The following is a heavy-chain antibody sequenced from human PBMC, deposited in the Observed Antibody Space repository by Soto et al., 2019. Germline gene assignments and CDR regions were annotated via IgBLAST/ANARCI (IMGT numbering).Heavy chain of an antibody. CDR3: ARESGRGYSGYDPYYYYGMDV. V-gene: IGHV1-69*13. D-gene: IGHD5-12*01. Sequence: GASVKVSCKASGGAFSSYAISWVRQAPGQGLEWMGGIIPIFGTANYAQKFQGRVTITADESTSTAYMELSSLRSEDTAVYYCARESGRGYSGYDPYYYYGMDVWGQGTTVTVSS. CDR2: IIPIFGTA. CDR1: GGAFSSYA. J-gene: IGHJ6*02.